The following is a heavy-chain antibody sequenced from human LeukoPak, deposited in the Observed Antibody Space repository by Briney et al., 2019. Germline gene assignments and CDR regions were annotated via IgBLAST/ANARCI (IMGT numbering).Heavy chain of an antibody. D-gene: IGHD3-10*01. CDR2: INPNSGGT. J-gene: IGHJ6*03. CDR3: ARGPRITLVRGGQWYFYMDV. CDR1: GYTFTGYY. V-gene: IGHV1-2*02. Sequence: ASVKVSCKASGYTFTGYYMHWVRQAPGQGLEWMGWINPNSGGTNYAQKFQGRVTMTRDTSISTAYMELSRLRSDDTAVYYCARGPRITLVRGGQWYFYMDVWGKGTTVTVSS.